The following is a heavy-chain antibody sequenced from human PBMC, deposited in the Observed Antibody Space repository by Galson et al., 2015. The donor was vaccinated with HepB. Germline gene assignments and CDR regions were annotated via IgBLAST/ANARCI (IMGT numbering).Heavy chain of an antibody. V-gene: IGHV1-18*01. CDR3: ARDRYDFWSGYYLDV. CDR2: VSAYNLNT. D-gene: IGHD3-3*01. Sequence: WLGWVSAYNLNTKYAQNLQGRVTMTTDTSTNTAYMGLRSLRSDDTAVYYCARDRYDFWSGYYLDVWGQGTRVTVSS. J-gene: IGHJ6*02.